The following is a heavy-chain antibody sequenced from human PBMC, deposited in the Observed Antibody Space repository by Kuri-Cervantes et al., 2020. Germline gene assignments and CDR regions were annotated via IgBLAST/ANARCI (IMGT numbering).Heavy chain of an antibody. V-gene: IGHV3-48*01. J-gene: IGHJ1*01. CDR1: GFTFSSYS. Sequence: GGSLRLSCAASGFTFSSYSMNWVRQAPGKGLEWVSYISSSSSTIYYADSVKGRFTISRDNTKNTLSLQMNSLRAEDTAVYYCVNDYFYDTTGPAFQHWGQGTLVTVSS. CDR3: VNDYFYDTTGPAFQH. CDR2: ISSSSSTI. D-gene: IGHD3-22*01.